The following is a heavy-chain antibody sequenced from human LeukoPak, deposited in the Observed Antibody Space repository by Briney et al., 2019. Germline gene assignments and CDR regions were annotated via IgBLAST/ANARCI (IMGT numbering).Heavy chain of an antibody. J-gene: IGHJ6*03. Sequence: GGSLRLSCAASGFTFSSYAMHWVRQAPGKGLEYVSAISSNGGSTYYANSVKGRFTISRDNSKNTLYLQMNSLRAEDTAVYYCARDRAAYYMDVWGKGTTVTVSS. CDR2: ISSNGGST. CDR1: GFTFSSYA. CDR3: ARDRAAYYMDV. D-gene: IGHD6-25*01. V-gene: IGHV3-64*01.